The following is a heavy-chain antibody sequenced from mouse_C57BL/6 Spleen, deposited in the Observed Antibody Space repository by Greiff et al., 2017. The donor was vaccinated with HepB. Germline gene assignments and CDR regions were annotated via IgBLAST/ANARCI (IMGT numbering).Heavy chain of an antibody. J-gene: IGHJ1*03. CDR2: IDPSDSET. V-gene: IGHV1-52*01. CDR3: ARDTGSWYFDV. D-gene: IGHD4-1*01. Sequence: QVQLKQPGAELVRPGSSVKLSCKASGYTFTSYWMHWVKQRPIQGLEWIGNIDPSDSETHYNQKFKDKATLTVDKSSSTAYVQLSSLTSEDSAVYYCARDTGSWYFDVWGTGTTVTVSS. CDR1: GYTFTSYW.